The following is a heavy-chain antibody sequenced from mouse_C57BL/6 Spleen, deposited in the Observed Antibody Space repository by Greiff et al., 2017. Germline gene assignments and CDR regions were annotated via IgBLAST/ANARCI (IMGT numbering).Heavy chain of an antibody. CDR2: ISYDGSN. CDR3: ARGDYGSRAWFAY. CDR1: GYSITSGYY. D-gene: IGHD1-1*01. J-gene: IGHJ3*01. V-gene: IGHV3-6*01. Sequence: EVQLQESGPGLVKPSQSLSLTCSVTGYSITSGYYWNWIRQFPGNKLEWMGYISYDGSNNYNPSLKNRISITRDTSKNQFFLKLNSVTTEDTATYYCARGDYGSRAWFAYWGQGTLVTVSA.